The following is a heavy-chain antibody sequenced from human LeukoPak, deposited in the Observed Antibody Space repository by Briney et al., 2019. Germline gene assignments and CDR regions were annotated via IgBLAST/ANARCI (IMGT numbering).Heavy chain of an antibody. CDR3: ARLGDSGSYSGYGLDV. D-gene: IGHD1-26*01. J-gene: IGHJ6*02. Sequence: ASVKVSCKASGYTFSSYDINWVRQATGQGLEWMGWMNANSGNRGYAQKFQGRVTMTWNTPISTAYMELSSLRSEDTAVYYCARLGDSGSYSGYGLDVWGQGTTVTVS. CDR2: MNANSGNR. V-gene: IGHV1-8*01. CDR1: GYTFSSYD.